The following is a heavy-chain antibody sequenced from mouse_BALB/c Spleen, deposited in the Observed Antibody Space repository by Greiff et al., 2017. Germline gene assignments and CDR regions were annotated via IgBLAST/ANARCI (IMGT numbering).Heavy chain of an antibody. CDR2: ISSGSSTI. D-gene: IGHD2-4*01. Sequence: EVQLQQSGGGLVQPGGSRKLSCAASGFTFSSFGMHWVRQAPEKGLEWVAYISSGSSTIYYADTVKGRFTISRDNPKNTLFLQMTSLRSEDTAMYYCARSGITTGAWFAYWGQGTLVTVSA. CDR3: ARSGITTGAWFAY. V-gene: IGHV5-17*02. CDR1: GFTFSSFG. J-gene: IGHJ3*01.